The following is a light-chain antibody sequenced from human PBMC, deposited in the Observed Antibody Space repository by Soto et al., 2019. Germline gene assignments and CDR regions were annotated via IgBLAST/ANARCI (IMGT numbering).Light chain of an antibody. CDR2: DAS. J-gene: IGKJ4*01. Sequence: ETVLTQSPATLSLSPGERATLSCRASQSVSSYLVWYQQKPGLAPRLLIYDASNRATGIPARFSGSGSGTDFTLTISSLEPEDFAVYYCQQRSNWPLTFGG. CDR3: QQRSNWPLT. CDR1: QSVSSY. V-gene: IGKV3-11*01.